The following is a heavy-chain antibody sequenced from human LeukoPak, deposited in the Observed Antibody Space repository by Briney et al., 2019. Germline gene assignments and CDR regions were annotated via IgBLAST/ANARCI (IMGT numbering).Heavy chain of an antibody. CDR3: ARRTSGYPFDY. D-gene: IGHD1-1*01. CDR2: IYYSGTT. CDR1: GGSISSSSHY. J-gene: IGHJ4*02. V-gene: IGHV4-39*01. Sequence: PSETLSLTCTVSGGSISSSSHYWGWIRQPPGKGLEWIGSIYYSGTTFYNPSLKSRLTISLDTSKSQFSLKLSSVTAADTAVYYCARRTSGYPFDYWGQGTLVTASS.